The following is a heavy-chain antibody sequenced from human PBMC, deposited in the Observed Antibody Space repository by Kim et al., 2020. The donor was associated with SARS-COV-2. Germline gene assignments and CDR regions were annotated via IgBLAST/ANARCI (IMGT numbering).Heavy chain of an antibody. J-gene: IGHJ4*02. CDR3: ARDEYSTSWWEFDF. V-gene: IGHV1-2*02. CDR2: INPNNGGT. CDR1: GYIFTGYY. D-gene: IGHD2-2*01. Sequence: ASVKVSCKASGYIFTGYYMHWVRQAPGQGLEWMGRINPNNGGTEYTQKFQGRVTMTRDTSISTVYMELSSLRSDDTAVYYCARDEYSTSWWEFDFWGQGTLVTVSS.